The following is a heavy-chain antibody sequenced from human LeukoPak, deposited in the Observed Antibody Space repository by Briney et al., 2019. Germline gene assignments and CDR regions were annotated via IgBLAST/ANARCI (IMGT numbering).Heavy chain of an antibody. CDR3: AGFPQRHIYYYAPGIRGFYY. Sequence: PSETLSLTCAVYGGSFSGYYWSWIRQPPGKGLEWIGEINHSGSTNYNPSLKSRVTISVDTSKNQFSLKLSSVTAADTAVYYCAGFPQRHIYYYAPGIRGFYYWGQGTLVTVSS. J-gene: IGHJ4*02. D-gene: IGHD3-10*01. CDR2: INHSGST. CDR1: GGSFSGYY. V-gene: IGHV4-34*01.